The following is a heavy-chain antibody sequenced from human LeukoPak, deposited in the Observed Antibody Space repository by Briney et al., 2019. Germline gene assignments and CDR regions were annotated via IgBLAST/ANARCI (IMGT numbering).Heavy chain of an antibody. J-gene: IGHJ6*03. D-gene: IGHD5-18*01. CDR2: INPSGGST. Sequence: ASVKVSCKASGYTFTSYYMHWVRQAPGQGLEWMGIINPSGGSTSYAQKFQGRVTMTRDMSMSTVYMELSSLRSEDTAVYYCARGNGVTSYYYYYYMDVWGKGTTVTVSS. CDR3: ARGNGVTSYYYYYYMDV. V-gene: IGHV1-46*01. CDR1: GYTFTSYY.